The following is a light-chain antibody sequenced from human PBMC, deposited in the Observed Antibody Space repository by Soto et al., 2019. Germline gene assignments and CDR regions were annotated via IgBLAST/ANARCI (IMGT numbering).Light chain of an antibody. V-gene: IGLV2-14*01. CDR3: CSYTRADTPFV. Sequence: QSALAQPSSVSGSPGQSITISCTGTSTDVGGYNYVSWYQHHPGKGPKLIIYEVNNRPSGVSDRFSGSKSGNKASLTISNREAEDESDYYCCSYTRADTPFVFGTGTKVTVL. J-gene: IGLJ1*01. CDR2: EVN. CDR1: STDVGGYNY.